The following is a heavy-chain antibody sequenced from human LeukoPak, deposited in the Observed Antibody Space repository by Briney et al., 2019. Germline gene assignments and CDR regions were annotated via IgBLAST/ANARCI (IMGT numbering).Heavy chain of an antibody. CDR1: GGSINGYY. CDR2: IYHNGGT. D-gene: IGHD6-19*01. J-gene: IGHJ4*02. Sequence: SETLSLTCTVSGGSINGYYWSWIRQPPGKGLEWIRYIYHNGGTNYNPSLQSRLTISVDTSKNQFSLKLSSVTAADTAVYYCARHLRAVAGGRYFDYWGQGTQVTVSS. V-gene: IGHV4-59*08. CDR3: ARHLRAVAGGRYFDY.